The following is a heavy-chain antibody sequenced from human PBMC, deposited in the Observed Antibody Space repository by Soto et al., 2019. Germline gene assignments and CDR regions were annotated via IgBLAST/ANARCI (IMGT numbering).Heavy chain of an antibody. CDR1: GFTVSSKY. D-gene: IGHD2-15*01. CDR3: ARDDVLCDGGRCYGVPVDV. V-gene: IGHV3-66*01. J-gene: IGHJ6*04. Sequence: EVQLVESGGGLVQPGGSLRLSCAASGFTVSSKYMSWVRQAPGKGLEWVSLIQSGGPTYYADSVKGRFTISRDTSENTVHLQMDSLRAEDTAVYYCARDDVLCDGGRCYGVPVDVWGKGTTVTVSS. CDR2: IQSGGPT.